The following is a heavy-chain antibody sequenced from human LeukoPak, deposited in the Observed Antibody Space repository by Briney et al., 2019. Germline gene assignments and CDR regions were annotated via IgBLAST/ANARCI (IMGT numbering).Heavy chain of an antibody. D-gene: IGHD6-13*01. Sequence: SETLSLTCAVYGGSLSGYYWSWIRQPPGKGLEWIGYIYYSGSTNYNPSLKSRVTISVDTSKNQFSLKLSSVTAADTAVYYCARRRYSSSWYAFDIWGQGTMVTVSS. CDR1: GGSLSGYY. CDR2: IYYSGST. J-gene: IGHJ3*02. CDR3: ARRRYSSSWYAFDI. V-gene: IGHV4-59*08.